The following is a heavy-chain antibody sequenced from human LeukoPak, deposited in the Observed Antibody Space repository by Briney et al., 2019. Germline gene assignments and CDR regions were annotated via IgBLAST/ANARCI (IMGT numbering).Heavy chain of an antibody. V-gene: IGHV3-23*01. CDR3: AKSPRNILWFGELYY. D-gene: IGHD3-10*01. CDR2: ISGSGGST. CDR1: GFTFSTYA. J-gene: IGHJ4*02. Sequence: PGGSLRLSCAASGFTFSTYAMAWVRQAPGKGLEWVSAISGSGGSTYYADSVKGRFTISRDNSKNTLYLQMNSLRAEDTAVYYCAKSPRNILWFGELYYWGQGTLVTVSS.